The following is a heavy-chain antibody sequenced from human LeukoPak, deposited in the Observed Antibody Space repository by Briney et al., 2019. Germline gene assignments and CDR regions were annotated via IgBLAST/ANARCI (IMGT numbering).Heavy chain of an antibody. Sequence: GGSLRLSCAASGFTFSSYAMSWVRQAPGKGLEWVSAISVSGASTHYADSVKGRLTISRDNSKNTLYLQMNTLRAEDTAVYYCAKVDSSSWYDWFDPWGQGTLVTVSS. V-gene: IGHV3-23*01. J-gene: IGHJ5*02. CDR2: ISVSGAST. CDR3: AKVDSSSWYDWFDP. CDR1: GFTFSSYA. D-gene: IGHD6-13*01.